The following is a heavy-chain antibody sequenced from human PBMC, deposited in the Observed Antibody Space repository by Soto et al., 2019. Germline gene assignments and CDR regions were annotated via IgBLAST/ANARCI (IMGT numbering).Heavy chain of an antibody. D-gene: IGHD3-3*01. Sequence: QPGGSLRLSCVASGFTFSTYGMTWVRQSAGKGLEWVSATSGSGSATYYADSVKGRFTISRDNLDNILYLEMNSLRAEDTAIYYCAKGLHYDFWSGYSHHFDSWGQGTQVTVSS. CDR1: GFTFSTYG. J-gene: IGHJ4*02. V-gene: IGHV3-23*01. CDR3: AKGLHYDFWSGYSHHFDS. CDR2: TSGSGSAT.